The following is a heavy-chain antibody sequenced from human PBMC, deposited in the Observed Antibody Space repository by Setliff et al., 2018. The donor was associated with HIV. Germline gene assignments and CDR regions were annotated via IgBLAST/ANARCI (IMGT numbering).Heavy chain of an antibody. Sequence: GASVKVSCKASGYTFTSYGISWVRQAPGQGLEWMGWISAYNGNTNYAQKLQGRVTMTTDTSTSTAYMELRSLRSDDTAVYYCARVPNWGRVDYYYYYMDVWGKGTTVTVSS. J-gene: IGHJ6*03. V-gene: IGHV1-18*01. D-gene: IGHD7-27*01. CDR1: GYTFTSYG. CDR3: ARVPNWGRVDYYYYYMDV. CDR2: ISAYNGNT.